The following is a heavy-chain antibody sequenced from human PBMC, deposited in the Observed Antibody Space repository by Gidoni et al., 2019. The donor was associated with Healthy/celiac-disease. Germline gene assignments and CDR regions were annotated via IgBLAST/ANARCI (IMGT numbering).Heavy chain of an antibody. CDR2: INHSGST. CDR1: GGSFSGYY. V-gene: IGHV4-34*01. CDR3: ARGRAPYCSSTSCYRVAAFDI. Sequence: QVQLQQWGAGLLKPSETLSLTCAVDGGSFSGYYWSWIRQPPGKGLEWIGEINHSGSTNYNPSLKSRVTISVDTSKNQFSLKLSSVTAADTAVYYCARGRAPYCSSTSCYRVAAFDIWGQGTMVTVSS. D-gene: IGHD2-2*01. J-gene: IGHJ3*02.